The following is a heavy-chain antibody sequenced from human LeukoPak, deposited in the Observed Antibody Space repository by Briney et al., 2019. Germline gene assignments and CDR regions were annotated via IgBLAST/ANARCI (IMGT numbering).Heavy chain of an antibody. V-gene: IGHV3-7*01. CDR1: GFTFSTSW. J-gene: IGHJ4*02. CDR2: INGDGSLN. D-gene: IGHD4/OR15-4a*01. CDR3: TRDRAYGALDY. Sequence: GGSLRLSCAASGFTFSTSWMTWVRQAPGKGLEWVANINGDGSLNGHVASVKGRFTISRDNAKNSVYLQMISLRDEDTAVYYCTRDRAYGALDYRGQGTLVTVSS.